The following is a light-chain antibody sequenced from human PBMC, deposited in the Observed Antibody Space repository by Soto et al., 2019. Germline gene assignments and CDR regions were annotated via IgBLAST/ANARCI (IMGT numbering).Light chain of an antibody. CDR1: QSVSSSY. V-gene: IGKV3-20*01. CDR2: GAS. CDR3: QQYGSSLLT. J-gene: IGKJ4*01. Sequence: EIVLTQSPGTLSLSPGERATISCRASQSVSSSYLAWYQQKPGQAPRLLIYGASNRATGIPDRFSGSGSGTDFTLTISRLEPEDFAVYYCQQYGSSLLTFGGGTKVDIK.